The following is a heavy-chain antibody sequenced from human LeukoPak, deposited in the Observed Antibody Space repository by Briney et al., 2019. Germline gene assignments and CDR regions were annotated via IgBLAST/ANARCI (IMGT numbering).Heavy chain of an antibody. J-gene: IGHJ6*02. Sequence: PGGSLRLSCAASGFTFSSYGMHWVRQAPGKGLEWVAVISYDGSNKYYADSVKGRFTISRDNSKNTLYLQMNSLRAEDTAVYYCAKDQGSGWYGSLLTPPEYGMDVWGQGTTVTVSS. CDR2: ISYDGSNK. V-gene: IGHV3-30*18. CDR3: AKDQGSGWYGSLLTPPEYGMDV. CDR1: GFTFSSYG. D-gene: IGHD6-19*01.